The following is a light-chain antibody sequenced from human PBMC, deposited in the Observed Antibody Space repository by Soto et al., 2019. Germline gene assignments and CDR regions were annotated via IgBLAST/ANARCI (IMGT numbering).Light chain of an antibody. J-gene: IGLJ2*01. CDR3: SSYASSTSVL. CDR1: SSDVGAYNH. CDR2: DVN. Sequence: QSVLTQPASVSGSPGQSITISCTGTSSDVGAYNHVSWYQQHPGKAPKLMIYDVNMWPSGVSHRFSGSKSGYTASLTISGLQAEDEADYYCSSYASSTSVLFGGGTKLTV. V-gene: IGLV2-14*03.